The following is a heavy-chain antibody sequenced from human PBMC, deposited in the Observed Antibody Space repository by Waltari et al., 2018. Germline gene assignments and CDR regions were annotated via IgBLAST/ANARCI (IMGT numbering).Heavy chain of an antibody. CDR2: IYAKTGNP. D-gene: IGHD4-17*01. CDR1: GYTFISNA. V-gene: IGHV7-4-1*02. Sequence: QVQLVQSGSELKEPGASVKVSCQTSGYTFISNAMNWLRQAPGQGLQWMGWIYAKTGNPTYVQGFTGLFVFSLDTSVGTEYLQFNSLEAADTAVYYCAAGLDYLSSYFDPWGQGTLVTVSS. CDR3: AAGLDYLSSYFDP. J-gene: IGHJ5*02.